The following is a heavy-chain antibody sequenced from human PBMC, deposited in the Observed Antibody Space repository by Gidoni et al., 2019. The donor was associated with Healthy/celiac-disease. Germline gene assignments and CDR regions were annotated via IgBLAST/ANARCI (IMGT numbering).Heavy chain of an antibody. Sequence: QVQLVQSGAEVKKPGASVKVSCKASGYTFTSYYMHWVRQAPGQGLEWMGIINPSGGSTSYAQKFQGRVTMTRDTSTSTVYMELSSLRSEDTAVYYCARGYCSGGSCYWVAWPDYWGQGTLVTVSS. D-gene: IGHD2-15*01. CDR1: GYTFTSYY. CDR2: INPSGGST. CDR3: ARGYCSGGSCYWVAWPDY. J-gene: IGHJ4*02. V-gene: IGHV1-46*01.